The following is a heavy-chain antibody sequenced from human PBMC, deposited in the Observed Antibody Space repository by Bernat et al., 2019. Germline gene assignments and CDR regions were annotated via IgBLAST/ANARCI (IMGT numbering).Heavy chain of an antibody. V-gene: IGHV3-21*01. D-gene: IGHD4-17*01. CDR1: GFTFSSYS. J-gene: IGHJ3*02. Sequence: EVQLVESGGGLVKPGGSLRLSCAASGFTFSSYSMNWVRQAPGKGLEWVSSISSSSSYIYYADSVKGRFTISRDNAKNSLYLQMNSLRAEDTAVYYCARDLHGDYVFNAFDIWGQGTMVTVSS. CDR2: ISSSSSYI. CDR3: ARDLHGDYVFNAFDI.